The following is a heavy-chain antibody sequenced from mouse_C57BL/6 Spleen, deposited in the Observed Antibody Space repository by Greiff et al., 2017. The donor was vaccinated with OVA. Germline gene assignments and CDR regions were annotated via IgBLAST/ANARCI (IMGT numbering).Heavy chain of an antibody. CDR3: ARGAGVDY. CDR1: GFTFSDYG. V-gene: IGHV5-17*01. CDR2: ISSGSSTI. Sequence: EVKLVDSGGGLVKPGGSLKLSCAASGFTFSDYGMHWVRQAPEKGLEWVAYISSGSSTIYYADTVKGRFTISRDNAKNTLYLQMTSLRSEDTAMYYCARGAGVDYWGRGTTLTVSS. J-gene: IGHJ2*01. D-gene: IGHD3-3*01.